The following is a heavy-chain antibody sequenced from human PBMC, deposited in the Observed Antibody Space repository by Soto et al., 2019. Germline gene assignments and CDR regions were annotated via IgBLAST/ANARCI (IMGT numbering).Heavy chain of an antibody. V-gene: IGHV1-69*01. CDR1: GGTFSSYA. CDR2: IIPIFGTA. D-gene: IGHD3-22*01. J-gene: IGHJ3*02. CDR3: ARGDLDDSIGYGSAFDI. Sequence: QVQLVQSGAEVKKPGSSVKVSCKASGGTFSSYAISWVRQAPGQGLEWMGGIIPIFGTANYAQKFQGRVTITADESTSTAYMELSSLRSEDTAVYYCARGDLDDSIGYGSAFDIWGQGTMVTVSS.